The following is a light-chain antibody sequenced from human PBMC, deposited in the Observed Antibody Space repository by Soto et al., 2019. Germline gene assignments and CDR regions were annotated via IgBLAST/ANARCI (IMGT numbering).Light chain of an antibody. CDR1: SSDVAGYNY. V-gene: IGLV2-14*01. Sequence: QSALTQPASVSGSPGQSSTISCTGTSSDVAGYNYVSWYQQHPGKAPKLMIYEVSNRPSGVSNRFSGSKSGNTDSLTISGLQAEDEADYYCSSYTSRSTWVFGGGTKLTVL. J-gene: IGLJ3*02. CDR2: EVS. CDR3: SSYTSRSTWV.